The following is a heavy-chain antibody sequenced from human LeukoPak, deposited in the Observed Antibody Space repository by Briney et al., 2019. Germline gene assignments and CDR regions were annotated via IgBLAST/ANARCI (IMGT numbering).Heavy chain of an antibody. J-gene: IGHJ5*01. CDR2: INTNTGNP. Sequence: ASVKVSCKASGYTFTSYAMNWVRQAPGQGLEWMGWINTNTGNPAYVQGFTGRFVFSLETSVSTAYLQISSLKAEDTAVYYCARAHQPLGGLSFPDSWGQGTLVTVSS. CDR1: GYTFTSYA. CDR3: ARAHQPLGGLSFPDS. D-gene: IGHD3-16*02. V-gene: IGHV7-4-1*02.